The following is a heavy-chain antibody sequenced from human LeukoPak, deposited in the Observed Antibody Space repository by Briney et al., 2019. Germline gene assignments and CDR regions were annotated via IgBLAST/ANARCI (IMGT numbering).Heavy chain of an antibody. J-gene: IGHJ6*03. CDR3: ARANYYYYYMDV. Sequence: PGGSLRLSCAASGFTFSSYWMHWVRQAPGKGLVWVSRINSDGSSTSYADSVKGRFTISRDNAKNSLYLQMNSLRAEDTAVYYCARANYYYYYMDVWGKGTTVTVSS. V-gene: IGHV3-74*01. CDR2: INSDGSST. CDR1: GFTFSSYW.